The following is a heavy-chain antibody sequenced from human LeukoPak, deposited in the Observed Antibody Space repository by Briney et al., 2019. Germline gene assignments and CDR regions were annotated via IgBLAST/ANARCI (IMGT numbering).Heavy chain of an antibody. Sequence: LSGGSLRLSCAASGFTFSNYGMHWVRQAPGKGLEWVGSIRYEGSNKYYADSVKGRFTISRDNSKNTLYLQMNSLRAEDTAVYYCAKKTIVGATVDAFDIWGQGTMVTVSS. V-gene: IGHV3-30*02. CDR3: AKKTIVGATVDAFDI. CDR1: GFTFSNYG. D-gene: IGHD1-26*01. J-gene: IGHJ3*02. CDR2: IRYEGSNK.